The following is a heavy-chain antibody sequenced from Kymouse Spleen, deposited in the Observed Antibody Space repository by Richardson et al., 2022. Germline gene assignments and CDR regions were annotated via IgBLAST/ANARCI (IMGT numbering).Heavy chain of an antibody. J-gene: IGHJ5*02. D-gene: IGHD1-20*01,IGHD1-7*01. V-gene: IGHV3-33*01. CDR2: IWYDGSNK. CDR3: ARGNNWTAFDP. Sequence: QVQLVESGGGVVQPGRSLRLSCAASGFTFSSYGMHWVRQAPGKGLEWVAVIWYDGSNKYYADSVKGRFTISRDNSKNTLYLQMNSLRAEDTAVYYCARGNNWTAFDPWGQGTLVTVSS. CDR1: GFTFSSYG.